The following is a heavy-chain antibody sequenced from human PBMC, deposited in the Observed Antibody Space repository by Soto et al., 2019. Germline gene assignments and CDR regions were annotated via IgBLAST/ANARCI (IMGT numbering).Heavy chain of an antibody. CDR2: SRDKAQGYSI. J-gene: IGHJ5*02. CDR1: GFTLSDHY. CDR3: AREGALKPFSS. Sequence: GGSLRLSCAGSGFTLSDHYIDWVRQAPGKGLEWVGRSRDKAQGYSITYAASVKGRFTTSRDNAKNSVYLQMDSLRVEDTAVYYCAREGALKPFSSWGQGALVTVSS. V-gene: IGHV3-72*01.